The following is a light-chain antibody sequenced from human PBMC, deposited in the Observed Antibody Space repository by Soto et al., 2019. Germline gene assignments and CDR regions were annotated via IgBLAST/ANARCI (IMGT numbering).Light chain of an antibody. CDR1: SSDVGKYDY. J-gene: IGLJ3*02. V-gene: IGLV2-8*01. Sequence: QSALTQPPSASGSPGQSVTISCTGTSSDVGKYDYVSWFQHHPGKAPKLIIYEVSKRPSGVPDRFSGSKSGSTASLTVSGLQTEDEADYYCSSYTSSDTWLFGGGTKVTVL. CDR3: SSYTSSDTWL. CDR2: EVS.